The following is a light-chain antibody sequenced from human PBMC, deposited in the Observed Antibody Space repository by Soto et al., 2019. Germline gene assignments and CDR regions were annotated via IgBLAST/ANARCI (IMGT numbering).Light chain of an antibody. CDR3: QQYGSSPLT. CDR1: QSVNSSY. Sequence: EIVLTQSPGPLPLSPGERATLSCRASQSVNSSYLAWYQQKPGQAPRLLIYGASSGATGIPDRFSGSGSGTDFTLTISRLEPEDFAVYYCQQYGSSPLTFGPGTKVDIK. J-gene: IGKJ3*01. CDR2: GAS. V-gene: IGKV3-20*01.